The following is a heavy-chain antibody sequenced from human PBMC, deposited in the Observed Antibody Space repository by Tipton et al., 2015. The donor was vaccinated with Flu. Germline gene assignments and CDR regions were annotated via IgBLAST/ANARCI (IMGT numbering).Heavy chain of an antibody. V-gene: IGHV4-39*01. D-gene: IGHD5-18*01. CDR1: GGSISSSSYY. Sequence: TLSPTCTVSGGSISSSSYYWGWIRQPPGKGLEWIGSIYYSGSTYYNPSLKSRVTISVDTSKNQFSLKLSSVTAADTAVYYCARSPRGYSYGEIDYWGQGTLVTVSS. CDR3: ARSPRGYSYGEIDY. J-gene: IGHJ4*02. CDR2: IYYSGST.